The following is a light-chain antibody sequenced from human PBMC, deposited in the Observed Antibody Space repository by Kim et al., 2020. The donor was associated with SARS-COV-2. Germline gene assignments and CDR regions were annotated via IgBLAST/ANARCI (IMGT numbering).Light chain of an antibody. CDR1: TYDIRNSL. Sequence: GQGVTISCSGGTYDIRNSLVSWNQHLPGTAHKVLIYKDNKRPSGVPGRCSASKTGTSATLAITGLQNGDEGDYYCGTWDDRLDTGVFGGGTTLTVL. CDR2: KDN. J-gene: IGLJ3*02. CDR3: GTWDDRLDTGV. V-gene: IGLV1-51*01.